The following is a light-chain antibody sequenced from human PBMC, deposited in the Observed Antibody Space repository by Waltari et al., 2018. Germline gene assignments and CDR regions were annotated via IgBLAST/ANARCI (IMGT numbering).Light chain of an antibody. Sequence: EIVLTQSPGTLSLSPGERATLSCRASQSLDSSYLAWYQQKPGQAPRLLIYGASSRATGIPDRLSGSGSGTDFTLTISRLEPEDFAVYYCQQFGGSVLYTFGQGTKVEI. CDR1: QSLDSSY. CDR3: QQFGGSVLYT. CDR2: GAS. J-gene: IGKJ2*01. V-gene: IGKV3-20*01.